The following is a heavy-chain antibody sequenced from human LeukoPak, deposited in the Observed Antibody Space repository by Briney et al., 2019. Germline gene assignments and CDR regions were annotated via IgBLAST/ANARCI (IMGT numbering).Heavy chain of an antibody. CDR1: GYTFTAYF. Sequence: GASVNVSCKASGYTFTAYFIHWLRQAPGQGLEWMGWITPNSGDTNFAQKCQGRGIMTRDTSNTTAYMELNSLTSYDTALYYCARGSLTGVDGVVPRAFVIWGQGTMVTVSS. CDR3: ARGSLTGVDGVVPRAFVI. V-gene: IGHV1-2*02. CDR2: ITPNSGDT. D-gene: IGHD3-3*01. J-gene: IGHJ3*02.